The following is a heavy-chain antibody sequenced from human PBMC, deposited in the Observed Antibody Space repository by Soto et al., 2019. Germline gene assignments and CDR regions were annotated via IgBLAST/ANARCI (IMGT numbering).Heavy chain of an antibody. D-gene: IGHD2-2*01. CDR3: ARKYCSSTSCQLSYYYYGMDV. CDR2: IIPIFGTA. V-gene: IGHV1-69*13. CDR1: GGTFSSYA. J-gene: IGHJ6*02. Sequence: SVKVSCKASGGTFSSYAISWVRQAPGQGLEWMGGIIPIFGTANYAQKFQGRVTITADESTSTAYMELSSLRSEDTAVYYCARKYCSSTSCQLSYYYYGMDVWGQGTTVTV.